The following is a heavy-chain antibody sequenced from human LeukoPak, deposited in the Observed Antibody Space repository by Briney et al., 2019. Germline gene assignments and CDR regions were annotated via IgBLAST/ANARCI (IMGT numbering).Heavy chain of an antibody. V-gene: IGHV3-66*01. J-gene: IGHJ4*02. CDR1: GFTVNSNY. CDR2: IYSGGTT. D-gene: IGHD6-13*01. CDR3: ARGHESGGYQTDY. Sequence: GGSLRLSCTASGFTVNSNYMSWVRQAPGKGLEWVSVIYSGGTTYYADSVKGRFTISRDSSKNTLNLQMNSLRAEDTAVYYCARGHESGGYQTDYWGQGTLVTVSS.